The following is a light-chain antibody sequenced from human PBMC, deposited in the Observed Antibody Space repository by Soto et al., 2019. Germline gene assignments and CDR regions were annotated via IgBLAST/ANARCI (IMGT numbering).Light chain of an antibody. Sequence: QSVLTQPPSASGTPGQRVTISCSGSSSNIGSNYVYWYQQVPGTAPKLLIYRNNQRPSGVPDRFSGSKSGTSDSLAIGGLRSEDEADYYCAAWDDSLSGVVFGGGTKVTVL. CDR1: SSNIGSNY. CDR2: RNN. J-gene: IGLJ2*01. V-gene: IGLV1-47*01. CDR3: AAWDDSLSGVV.